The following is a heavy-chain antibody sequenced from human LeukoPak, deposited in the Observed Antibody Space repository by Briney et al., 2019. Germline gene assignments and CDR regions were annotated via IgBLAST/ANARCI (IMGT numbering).Heavy chain of an antibody. Sequence: GASVKVSCKASGYTFTSYGISWVRQAPGQGLEWMGWISAYNGNTNYAQKLQGRVTMTTDTSTSTAYMELRSLRSDDTAVYYCARAPIWGGMVTYYYMDVWGKGTTVTMSS. D-gene: IGHD3-16*01. CDR2: ISAYNGNT. J-gene: IGHJ6*03. CDR1: GYTFTSYG. V-gene: IGHV1-18*01. CDR3: ARAPIWGGMVTYYYMDV.